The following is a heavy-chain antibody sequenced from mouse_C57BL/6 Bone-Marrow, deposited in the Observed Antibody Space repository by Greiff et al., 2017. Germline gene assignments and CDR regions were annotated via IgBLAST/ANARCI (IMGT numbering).Heavy chain of an antibody. Sequence: EVQLLQSGPELVKPGASVKIPCKASGYTFTDYNMAWVQQSHGKSLEWIGAITPNNGGTFYNQKFTGKATLTVDKSYSTAYMELRSLTSENTAVEYCARETSYYFDARGQGTTLTVSS. CDR3: ARETSYYFDA. CDR2: ITPNNGGT. V-gene: IGHV1-18*01. J-gene: IGHJ2*01. CDR1: GYTFTDYN.